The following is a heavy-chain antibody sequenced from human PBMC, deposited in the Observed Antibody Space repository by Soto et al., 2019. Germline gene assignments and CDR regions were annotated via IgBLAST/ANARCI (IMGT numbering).Heavy chain of an antibody. Sequence: PGGSLRLSCAASGFTFSSYGMHWVRQAPGKGLEWVAVIWYDGSNKYYADFVKGRFTISRDNSKNTLYLQMNSLRAEDTAVYYCARSGIAVAADAFDIWGQGTMVTVSS. V-gene: IGHV3-33*01. CDR2: IWYDGSNK. CDR3: ARSGIAVAADAFDI. D-gene: IGHD6-19*01. J-gene: IGHJ3*02. CDR1: GFTFSSYG.